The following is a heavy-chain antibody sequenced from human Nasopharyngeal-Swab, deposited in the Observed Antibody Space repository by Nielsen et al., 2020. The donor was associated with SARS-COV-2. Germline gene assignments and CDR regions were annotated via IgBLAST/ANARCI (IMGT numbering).Heavy chain of an antibody. Sequence: WTRQPPGKGLEWIGRIYTSGSTNYNPSLKSRVTISVDTSKNQFSLKLSSVTAADTAAYYCARGYCSGGSCYSDYYYGMDVWGQGTTVTVSS. J-gene: IGHJ6*02. D-gene: IGHD2-15*01. CDR2: IYTSGST. V-gene: IGHV4-61*02. CDR3: ARGYCSGGSCYSDYYYGMDV.